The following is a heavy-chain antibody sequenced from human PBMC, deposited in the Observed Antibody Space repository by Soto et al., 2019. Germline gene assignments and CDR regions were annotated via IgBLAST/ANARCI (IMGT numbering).Heavy chain of an antibody. CDR2: IYYSGST. CDR1: GGSISSYY. Sequence: SETLSLTCTVSGGSISSYYWSWIRQPPGKGLEWIGYIYYSGSTNYNPSLKSRVTISVDTSKNQFSLKLSSVTAADTAVYYCATMIQLWGWFDPWGQGTLVTVSS. D-gene: IGHD5-18*01. CDR3: ATMIQLWGWFDP. V-gene: IGHV4-59*01. J-gene: IGHJ5*02.